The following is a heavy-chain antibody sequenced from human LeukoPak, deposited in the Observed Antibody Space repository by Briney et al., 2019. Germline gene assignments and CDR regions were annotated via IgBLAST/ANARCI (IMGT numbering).Heavy chain of an antibody. Sequence: PSQTLSLTCTVSGGSISSGGYYWSWIRQHPGKGLEWIGYIYYSGSTYYNPSLKSRVTISVDTSKNQFSLKLSSVTAADTAVYYCARDTTIFGVGRSFDYWGQGTLVTVSS. D-gene: IGHD3-3*01. CDR3: ARDTTIFGVGRSFDY. CDR2: IYYSGST. J-gene: IGHJ4*02. V-gene: IGHV4-31*03. CDR1: GGSISSGGYY.